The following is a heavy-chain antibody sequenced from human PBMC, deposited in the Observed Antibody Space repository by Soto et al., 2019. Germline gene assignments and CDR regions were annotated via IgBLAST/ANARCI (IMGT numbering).Heavy chain of an antibody. D-gene: IGHD6-6*01. CDR1: GFTFTSSA. J-gene: IGHJ6*02. V-gene: IGHV1-58*01. CDR2: IVVGSGNT. CDR3: AAPFSSSSHYGMDV. Sequence: QMQLVQSGPEVKKPGTSVKVSCKASGFTFTSSAVQWVRQARGQRLEWIGWIVVGSGNTNYAQKFQERVTITRDMSTSTAYMELSSLRSEDTAVYYCAAPFSSSSHYGMDVWGQGTTVTVSS.